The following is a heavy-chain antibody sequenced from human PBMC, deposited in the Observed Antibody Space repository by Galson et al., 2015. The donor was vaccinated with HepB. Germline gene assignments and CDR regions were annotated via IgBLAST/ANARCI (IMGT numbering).Heavy chain of an antibody. Sequence: SLRLSCAASGFTFSSYAMSWVRQAPGKGLEWVSAISGSGGSTYYADSVKGRFAISRDNSKNTLYLQMNSLRAEDTAVYYCAKELRRWLQPTESFDAFDIWGQGTMVTVSS. CDR1: GFTFSSYA. D-gene: IGHD5-24*01. V-gene: IGHV3-23*01. CDR2: ISGSGGST. CDR3: AKELRRWLQPTESFDAFDI. J-gene: IGHJ3*02.